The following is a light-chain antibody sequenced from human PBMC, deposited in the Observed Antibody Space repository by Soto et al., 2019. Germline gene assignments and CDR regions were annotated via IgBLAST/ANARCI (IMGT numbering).Light chain of an antibody. V-gene: IGKV3-20*01. J-gene: IGKJ5*01. CDR2: GAS. CDR1: QSVSSSY. Sequence: EIVLTQSPGTLSLPPGERVTLSCRASQSVSSSYLAWYQQKPGQAPRLLIYGASSRATGIPDRFSGSGSGTDFTLTISRLEPEDFAVYYCQQYGSSPPITFGQGTRLEIK. CDR3: QQYGSSPPIT.